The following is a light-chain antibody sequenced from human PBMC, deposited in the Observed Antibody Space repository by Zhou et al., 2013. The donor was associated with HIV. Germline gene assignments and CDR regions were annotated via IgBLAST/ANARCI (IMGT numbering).Light chain of an antibody. CDR3: QQYNNWPREVEMYT. CDR1: QSINNW. J-gene: IGKJ2*01. CDR2: QAS. Sequence: DIQMTQSPFTLSASVGERVTISCRASQSINNWLAWYQQRPGTAPKLLIYQASSLESGVPSRFSGSGSGTEFTLTISSLQPDDFAVYYCQQYNNWPREVEMYTFGQGTKLEIK. V-gene: IGKV1-5*03.